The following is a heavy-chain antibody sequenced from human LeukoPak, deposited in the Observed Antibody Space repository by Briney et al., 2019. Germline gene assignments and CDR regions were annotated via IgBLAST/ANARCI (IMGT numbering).Heavy chain of an antibody. Sequence: GGSLRLSCAASGFTFSDYYMSWIRQAPGKGLEWVSYISSSGSTIYYADSVKGRFTISRDNSKNTLYLQMNSLRAEDTAVYYCARGVTVTLLADYWGQGTLVTVSS. CDR1: GFTFSDYY. CDR3: ARGVTVTLLADY. J-gene: IGHJ4*02. CDR2: ISSSGSTI. V-gene: IGHV3-11*04. D-gene: IGHD4-11*01.